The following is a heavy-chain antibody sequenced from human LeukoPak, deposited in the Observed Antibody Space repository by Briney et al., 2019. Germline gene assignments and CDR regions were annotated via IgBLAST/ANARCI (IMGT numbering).Heavy chain of an antibody. CDR3: ASTYSSGWYPFDY. CDR1: GFTFSSYG. D-gene: IGHD6-19*01. V-gene: IGHV3-30*02. J-gene: IGHJ4*02. CDR2: IRYDGSNK. Sequence: GGSLRLSCAASGFTFSSYGMHWVRQAPGKGLEWVAFIRYDGSNKYYADSVKGRFTISRDNAKNTLYLQMNSLRAEDTAVYYCASTYSSGWYPFDYWGQGTLVTVSS.